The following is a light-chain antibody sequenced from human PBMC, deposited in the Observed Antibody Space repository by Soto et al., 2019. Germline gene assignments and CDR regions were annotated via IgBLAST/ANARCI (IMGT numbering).Light chain of an antibody. CDR3: QQSYSDPTS. Sequence: DIQMTQSPSSLSASVGDRVTITCRASQTISNYLNWYQQQSGQAPKLLIYAASSLHSGVPSRFSGTGSGTDFTLTISTLQPEDFASYYCQQSYSDPTSFGGGTTVAI. J-gene: IGKJ4*01. CDR2: AAS. CDR1: QTISNY. V-gene: IGKV1-39*01.